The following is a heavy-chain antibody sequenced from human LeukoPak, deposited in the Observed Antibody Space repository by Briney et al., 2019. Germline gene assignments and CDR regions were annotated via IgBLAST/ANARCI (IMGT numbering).Heavy chain of an antibody. J-gene: IGHJ4*02. CDR3: ARERSGSSGYYSAIDS. CDR2: IGSDGSTT. CDR1: GFTFSSYW. V-gene: IGHV3-74*01. D-gene: IGHD3-22*01. Sequence: GGSLRLSCVASGFTFSSYWMHWVRQPQGNGLVWVSRIGSDGSTTTYADSVKGRFTISRDNAKNTLYLQMNSLRAEDTAVYYCARERSGSSGYYSAIDSWGQGTLVTVSS.